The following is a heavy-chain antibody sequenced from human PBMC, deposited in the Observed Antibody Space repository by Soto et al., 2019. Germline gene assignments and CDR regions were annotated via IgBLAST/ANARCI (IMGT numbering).Heavy chain of an antibody. Sequence: PSETLSLTCSASGGSITSSSHFWGWVRQPPGKGLEWIGTIYFTGNTYYTPSLKSRLTMSIDTSKNEFSLRLSSVTAADTAVYYCAGQTFTIAAASYGRSNWFDPWGPGTLVTSPQ. CDR2: IYFTGNT. J-gene: IGHJ5*02. V-gene: IGHV4-39*01. D-gene: IGHD6-25*01. CDR3: AGQTFTIAAASYGRSNWFDP. CDR1: GGSITSSSHF.